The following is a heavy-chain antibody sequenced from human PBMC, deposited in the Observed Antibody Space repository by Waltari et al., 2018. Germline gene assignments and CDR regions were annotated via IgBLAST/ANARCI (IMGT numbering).Heavy chain of an antibody. CDR2: IRYDGSNK. V-gene: IGHV3-30*02. Sequence: QVQLVESGGGVVQPGGSLRLSCAASGFTFSSYCMHWVRQAPGKGLEWVAFIRYDGSNKYYADSVKGRFTISRDNSKNTLYLQMNSLRAEDTAVYYCANPGDSSSWFFYWGQGTLVTVSS. CDR1: GFTFSSYC. J-gene: IGHJ4*02. D-gene: IGHD6-13*01. CDR3: ANPGDSSSWFFY.